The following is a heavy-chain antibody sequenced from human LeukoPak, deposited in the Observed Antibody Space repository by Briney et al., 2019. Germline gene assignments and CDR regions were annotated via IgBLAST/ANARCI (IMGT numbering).Heavy chain of an antibody. CDR2: IIPIFPKS. CDR3: VRDGVRNMGLRLDY. V-gene: IGHV1-69*13. J-gene: IGHJ4*02. Sequence: SVKVSCKASGGTFGVNAIHWVRQAPGQGLEWMGDIIPIFPKSNYAQKFQGRVTFTADESTSTAYMEMSSLTSEDTAVYYCVRDGVRNMGLRLDYWGQGTLVIVSS. CDR1: GGTFGVNA. D-gene: IGHD1-14*01.